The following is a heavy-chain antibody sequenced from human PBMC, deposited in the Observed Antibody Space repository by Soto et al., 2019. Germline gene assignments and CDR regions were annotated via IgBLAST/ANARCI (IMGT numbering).Heavy chain of an antibody. CDR3: ARDRGYFDFWSGYYTDYYYGMDV. J-gene: IGHJ6*02. V-gene: IGHV1-46*01. CDR1: GYTFTSYY. Sequence: ASVKVSCKASGYTFTSYYIHWVRQAPGQGLEWMGIINPSGGSTSYAQKFQGRVTMTRDTSTSTVYMELSSLRSEDTAVYYCARDRGYFDFWSGYYTDYYYGMDVWGQGTTVTVSS. CDR2: INPSGGST. D-gene: IGHD3-3*01.